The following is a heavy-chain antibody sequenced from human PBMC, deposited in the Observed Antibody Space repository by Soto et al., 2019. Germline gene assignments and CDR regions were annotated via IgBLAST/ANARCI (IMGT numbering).Heavy chain of an antibody. D-gene: IGHD4-4*01. CDR2: MNPNSGNT. Sequence: ASVKVSCKASGYTFTSYDINWVRQATGQGLEWMGWMNPNSGNTGYAQKFQGRVTMTRNTSIDTAYLELTGLTSDDTATYYCARKHSLDYIRWGLDPWGQGTLVTVSS. J-gene: IGHJ5*02. CDR1: GYTFTSYD. CDR3: ARKHSLDYIRWGLDP. V-gene: IGHV1-8*01.